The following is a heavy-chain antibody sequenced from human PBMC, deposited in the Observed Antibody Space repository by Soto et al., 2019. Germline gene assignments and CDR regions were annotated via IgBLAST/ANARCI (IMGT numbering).Heavy chain of an antibody. CDR1: GFTFSSYA. J-gene: IGHJ4*02. V-gene: IGHV3-23*01. CDR3: EKDRTVLRFVEWSTGAKVIDY. Sequence: PWGSLRLSCAASGFTFSSYAMSWFRQAPGKGLEWVSAISGSGGSTYYADSVKGRFTISRDNSKNTLYLQMNSLRAEDTDVYYCEKDRTVLRFVEWSTGAKVIDYWGQGILVTGTS. CDR2: ISGSGGST. D-gene: IGHD3-3*01.